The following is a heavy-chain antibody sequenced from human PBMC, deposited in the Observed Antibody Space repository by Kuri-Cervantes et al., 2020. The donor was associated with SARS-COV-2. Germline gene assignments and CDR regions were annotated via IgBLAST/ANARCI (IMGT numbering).Heavy chain of an antibody. Sequence: GGSLRLSCAASGFTFSSYWMSWVRQAPGKGLEWVAFTRSEGITKHYGDSVGGRFTISRDNSKNTLYLQMNSLRPEDTAVYYCAKVETASLDYWGQGTLVTVSS. V-gene: IGHV3-30*02. J-gene: IGHJ4*02. D-gene: IGHD3-3*01. CDR3: AKVETASLDY. CDR2: TRSEGITK. CDR1: GFTFSSYW.